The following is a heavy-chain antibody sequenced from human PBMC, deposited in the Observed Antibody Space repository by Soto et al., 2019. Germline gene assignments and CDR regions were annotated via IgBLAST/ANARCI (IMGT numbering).Heavy chain of an antibody. CDR2: INPNSGGT. V-gene: IGHV1-2*04. J-gene: IGHJ6*02. Sequence: ASVKVSCKASGYTFTGYYMHWVRQAPGEGLEWMGWINPNSGGTNYAQKFQGWVTMTRDTSISTAYMELSRLRSDDTAVYYCARGDFSGYYDYYYYGMDFWGQGTTVTVS. D-gene: IGHD3-22*01. CDR1: GYTFTGYY. CDR3: ARGDFSGYYDYYYYGMDF.